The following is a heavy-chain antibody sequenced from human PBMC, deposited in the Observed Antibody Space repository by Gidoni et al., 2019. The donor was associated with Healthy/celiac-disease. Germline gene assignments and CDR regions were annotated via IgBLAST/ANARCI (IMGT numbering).Heavy chain of an antibody. V-gene: IGHV3-33*01. CDR1: GFTFSSYG. Sequence: QVQLVESGGGVVQPGRSLRLSCAASGFTFSSYGLHWVRQAPGKGLEWVAVIWYDGSNKYYADSVKGRFTISRDNSKNTLYLQMNSLRAEDTAVYYCARDYCGGDCYSDYWGQGTLVTVSS. J-gene: IGHJ4*02. CDR2: IWYDGSNK. D-gene: IGHD2-21*02. CDR3: ARDYCGGDCYSDY.